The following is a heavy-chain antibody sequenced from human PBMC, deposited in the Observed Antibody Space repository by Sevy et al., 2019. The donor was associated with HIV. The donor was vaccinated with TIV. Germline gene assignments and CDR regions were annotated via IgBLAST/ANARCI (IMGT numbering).Heavy chain of an antibody. CDR3: VGGASYYASGALYFDY. D-gene: IGHD3-10*01. V-gene: IGHV4-38-2*02. Sequence: SETLSLICIVSGYFISSSYYWGWIRQPPGKGLEYIGTGHYDGRTYYNPSLMSRVTVSLDTSNNQFSLKVTSVTAADTAAYFCVGGASYYASGALYFDYWGQGTLVTVSS. CDR2: GHYDGRT. CDR1: GYFISSSYY. J-gene: IGHJ4*02.